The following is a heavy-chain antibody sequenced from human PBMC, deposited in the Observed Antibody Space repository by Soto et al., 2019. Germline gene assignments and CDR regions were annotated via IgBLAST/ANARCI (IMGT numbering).Heavy chain of an antibody. J-gene: IGHJ4*02. CDR3: VHRCEYSSTLFFDY. Sequence: QITLKESGPTLVKPTQTLTLTCTFSGFSLSTSGVAVGWIRLPPGKALEWLALIFWDDDKRYSPSLNSRLTITKDTSKDQVVLTMTNMNPVDTATYFCVHRCEYSSTLFFDYWGQGTLVTVSS. CDR2: IFWDDDK. D-gene: IGHD6-6*01. CDR1: GFSLSTSGVA. V-gene: IGHV2-5*02.